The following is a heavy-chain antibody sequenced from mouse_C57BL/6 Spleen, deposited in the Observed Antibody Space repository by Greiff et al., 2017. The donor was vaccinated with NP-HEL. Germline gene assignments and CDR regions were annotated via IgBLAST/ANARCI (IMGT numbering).Heavy chain of an antibody. CDR2: INPSSGYT. Sequence: VQLQQSGAELAKPGASVKLSCKASGYTFTSYWMHWVKQRPGQGLEWIGYINPSSGYTKYNQKFKDKATLTADKSSSTAYLQLSSLNYEDSAVYYCATLTAQATVAYWGQGTLVTVSA. CDR1: GYTFTSYW. CDR3: ATLTAQATVAY. V-gene: IGHV1-7*01. J-gene: IGHJ3*01. D-gene: IGHD3-2*02.